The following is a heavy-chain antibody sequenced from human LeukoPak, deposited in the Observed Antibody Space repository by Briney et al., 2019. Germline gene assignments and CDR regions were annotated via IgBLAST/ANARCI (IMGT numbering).Heavy chain of an antibody. D-gene: IGHD5-12*01. CDR3: ARSTRRGYSGYGRGASFDY. V-gene: IGHV4-30-4*01. CDR2: IYYSGST. J-gene: IGHJ4*02. Sequence: PSQTLSLTCTVSGGSIGSDDYYWRWIRQPPGKGLEWIGCIYYSGSTYYNPSPKSRVTISVDTSKNQFSLKLNSVTAADTAVYYCARSTRRGYSGYGRGASFDYWGQGTLVTVSS. CDR1: GGSIGSDDYY.